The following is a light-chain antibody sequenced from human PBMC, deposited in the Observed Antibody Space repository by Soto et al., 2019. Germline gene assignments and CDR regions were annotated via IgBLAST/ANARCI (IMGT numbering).Light chain of an antibody. J-gene: IGKJ1*01. CDR3: QKYNSAPRT. CDR2: AAS. Sequence: DIQMTQSPSSLSVSVGDRVTITCRASQGISNSLAWYQQKPGKVHKLLIYAASTLQAGVPSRFSGSVSGTDFTLTISRLQHEDVATYYCQKYNSAPRTFGQGTKVEIK. V-gene: IGKV1-27*01. CDR1: QGISNS.